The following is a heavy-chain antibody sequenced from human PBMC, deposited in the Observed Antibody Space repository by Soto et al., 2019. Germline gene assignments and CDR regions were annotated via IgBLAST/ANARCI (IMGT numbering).Heavy chain of an antibody. D-gene: IGHD3-10*02. V-gene: IGHV1-18*01. CDR3: ARDQGITTSGVHTMYSPGIDV. CDR1: GDRFGNRS. CDR2: INSDNGNT. Sequence: GAPVEVCSEDCGDRFGNRSSSWPRQAPGQGLEWLGWINSDNGNTNYAQHLQGRVTLTTDTSTSTAYMDLRSLRSDDTAVYYCARDQGITTSGVHTMYSPGIDVWAPRPTVTLPS. J-gene: IGHJ6*01.